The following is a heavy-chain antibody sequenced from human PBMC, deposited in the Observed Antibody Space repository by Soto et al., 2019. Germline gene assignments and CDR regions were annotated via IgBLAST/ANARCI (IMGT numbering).Heavy chain of an antibody. CDR2: INPAGGNT. D-gene: IGHD1-1*01. V-gene: IGHV1-46*01. J-gene: IGHJ4*02. CDR1: GYIFTNYY. CDR3: ARNDKSGLDY. Sequence: ASVKVSCKASGYIFTNYYVHWLRQAPGQGLEWMGFINPAGGNTNYAQEFQGRVSMTRDTSTSTVYMELSSLTSEDTAVYYCARNDKSGLDYWGQGTLVTVSS.